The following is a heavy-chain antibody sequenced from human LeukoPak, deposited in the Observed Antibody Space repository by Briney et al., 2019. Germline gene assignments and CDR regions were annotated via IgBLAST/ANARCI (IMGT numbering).Heavy chain of an antibody. V-gene: IGHV4-39*07. J-gene: IGHJ4*02. CDR3: ARRHSSGWFYY. D-gene: IGHD6-19*01. CDR1: GGSISSSSYY. CDR2: IYRSGST. Sequence: SETLSLTXTVSGGSISSSSYYWDWIRQPPGRGLDWIGNIYRSGSTSYNPSLKSRVTISVDTSKNQFSLKVNSVTAADTAVYYCARRHSSGWFYYWGQGTLVTVSS.